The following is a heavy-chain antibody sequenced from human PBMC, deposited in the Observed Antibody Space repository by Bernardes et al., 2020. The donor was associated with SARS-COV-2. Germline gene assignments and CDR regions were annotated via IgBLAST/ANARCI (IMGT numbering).Heavy chain of an antibody. CDR2: ISGSGGTT. CDR1: GFTFINYA. CDR3: AKDSVGGVAGATGL. D-gene: IGHD1-26*01. V-gene: IGHV3-23*01. Sequence: GGSLRLSCAASGFTFINYAMSWVRQAPGKGLEWVSAISGSGGTTYYADSVKGRFTISRDNSKSTLYLQMNSLRSEDTAVYYCAKDSVGGVAGATGLWGQGTLVTVSS. J-gene: IGHJ4*02.